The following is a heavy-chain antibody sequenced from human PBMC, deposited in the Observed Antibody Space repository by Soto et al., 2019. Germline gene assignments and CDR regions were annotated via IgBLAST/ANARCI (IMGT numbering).Heavy chain of an antibody. CDR3: AKDRGVGY. J-gene: IGHJ4*02. CDR1: GLSFRSYA. CDR2: ISGSGGST. Sequence: GLLRLTWAAAGLSFRSYAMGWVRQVPGKGLEWVSAISGSGGSTYYADSVKGWFTISRDNYKNTLYLQMNSLRAEDTAVYYCAKDRGVGYWGQGTLVTVSS. V-gene: IGHV3-23*01.